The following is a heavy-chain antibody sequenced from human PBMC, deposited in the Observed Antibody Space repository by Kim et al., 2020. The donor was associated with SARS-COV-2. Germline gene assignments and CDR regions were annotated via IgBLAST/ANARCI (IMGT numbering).Heavy chain of an antibody. D-gene: IGHD4-4*01. J-gene: IGHJ4*02. Sequence: IYNADSVRRRFTNSRDKDNNSLYLQMNRLRAEDTAVYYCARGPNYSPFDYWGQGTLVTVSS. V-gene: IGHV3-48*03. CDR2: I. CDR3: ARGPNYSPFDY.